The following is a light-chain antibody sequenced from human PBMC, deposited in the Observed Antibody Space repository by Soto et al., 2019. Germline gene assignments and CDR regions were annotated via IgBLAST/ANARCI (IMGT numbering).Light chain of an antibody. V-gene: IGKV3-11*01. CDR2: GAS. J-gene: IGKJ1*01. Sequence: EIALTQSPATLSVSPGERATLSCRASQSVSSNLAWYQQKPGQAPRLLIYGASTRATGIPARFSGSGSGTDFTLTTSSLEPEDFAVYYCQQRSNWTRTFGQGTKVDIK. CDR3: QQRSNWTRT. CDR1: QSVSSN.